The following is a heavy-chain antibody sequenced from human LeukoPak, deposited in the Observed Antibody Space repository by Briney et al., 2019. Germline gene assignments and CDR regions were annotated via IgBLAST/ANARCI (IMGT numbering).Heavy chain of an antibody. V-gene: IGHV1-58*02. J-gene: IGHJ4*02. D-gene: IGHD2-2*02. Sequence: SVKVSCKASGFTFTTSAMQWVRQARGQRLEWIGWIVVGSGNTNYAQKFQERVTITRDMSTSTAYMELSSLRSEDTAVYYCAADLEPYCSSTSCYIGGANYWGRGTLVTVSS. CDR1: GFTFTTSA. CDR2: IVVGSGNT. CDR3: AADLEPYCSSTSCYIGGANY.